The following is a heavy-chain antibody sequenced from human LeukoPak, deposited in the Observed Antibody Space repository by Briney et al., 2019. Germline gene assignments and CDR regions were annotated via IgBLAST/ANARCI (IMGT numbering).Heavy chain of an antibody. V-gene: IGHV3-7*01. J-gene: IGHJ4*02. Sequence: GGSLRLSCAASGFTFSGHWMSWVRQAPGTGLEWVANINQGGRDKYYVDSVKGRFTISRHNANNLLYLQMNSLRGEDTAVYSCTRDRSRAEDDWGQGTLVTVSS. CDR1: GFTFSGHW. D-gene: IGHD1-14*01. CDR3: TRDRSRAEDD. CDR2: INQGGRDK.